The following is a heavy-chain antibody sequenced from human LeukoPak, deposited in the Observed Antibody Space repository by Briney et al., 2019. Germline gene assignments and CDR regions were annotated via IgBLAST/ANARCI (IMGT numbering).Heavy chain of an antibody. CDR1: GFTFSSYG. Sequence: GGSLRLSCAASGFTFSSYGMHWLRQAPGKGLEWVAFIRYDGSNKYYADSVKGRFTISRDNSKNTLYLQMNSLRAEDTAVYYCAKDPAAYGDYLNWFDPWGQGTLVTVSS. CDR2: IRYDGSNK. J-gene: IGHJ5*02. D-gene: IGHD4-17*01. V-gene: IGHV3-30*02. CDR3: AKDPAAYGDYLNWFDP.